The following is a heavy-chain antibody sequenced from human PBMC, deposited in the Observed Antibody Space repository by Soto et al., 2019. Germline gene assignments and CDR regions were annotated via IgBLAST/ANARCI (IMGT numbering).Heavy chain of an antibody. D-gene: IGHD6-13*01. CDR1: GVNIGGSFGRYY. J-gene: IGHJ4*02. CDR3: ARVSSSWGLVSYFDY. Sequence: TSETHSLTCTVSGVNIGGSFGRYYRRRDRQPPGKGLQWSGYIYYSGTTNYNSSLKSRVTISTDTSKNQFSLKLSSVTAADTAVYYCARVSSSWGLVSYFDYWGQGTLVTVSS. V-gene: IGHV4-61*01. CDR2: IYYSGTT.